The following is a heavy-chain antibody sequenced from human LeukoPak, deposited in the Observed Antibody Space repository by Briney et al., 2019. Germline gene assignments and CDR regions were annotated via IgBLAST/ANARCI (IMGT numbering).Heavy chain of an antibody. D-gene: IGHD3-22*01. Sequence: GASVKVSCKASGYTFTSYGISWVRQAPGQGLEWMGWISAYNGNTNYAQKLQGRVTMTTDTSTSTAYMELRNLRSDDTAVYYCARMEYYYDSSGYYYSSSGFDYWGQGTLVTVSS. CDR1: GYTFTSYG. CDR3: ARMEYYYDSSGYYYSSSGFDY. V-gene: IGHV1-18*01. J-gene: IGHJ4*02. CDR2: ISAYNGNT.